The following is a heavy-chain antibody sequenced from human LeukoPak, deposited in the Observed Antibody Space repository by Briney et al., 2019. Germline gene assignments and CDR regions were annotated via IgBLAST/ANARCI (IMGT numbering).Heavy chain of an antibody. CDR3: ARLGTGSYFIYYYMDV. V-gene: IGHV4-39*01. J-gene: IGHJ6*03. CDR2: IYYSGST. D-gene: IGHD1-26*01. Sequence: SETLSLTCTVSGGSISSSSYYWGCIRQPPGKGLECIGSIYYSGSTYYNPSLKSRVTISVDTSKNQFSLKLSSVTAADTAMYYCARLGTGSYFIYYYMDVWGKGTTVTVSS. CDR1: GGSISSSSYY.